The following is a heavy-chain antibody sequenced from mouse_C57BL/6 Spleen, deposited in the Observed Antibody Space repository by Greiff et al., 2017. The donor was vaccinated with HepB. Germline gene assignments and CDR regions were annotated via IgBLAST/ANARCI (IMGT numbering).Heavy chain of an antibody. D-gene: IGHD2-1*01. J-gene: IGHJ4*01. Sequence: EVQLQQSGPVLVKPGASVKMSCKASGYTFTDYYMNWVKQSHGKSLEWIGVINPYNGGTSYNQKFKGKATLTVDKSSSTAYMELNSLTSEDSAVYYCARGMNGNYYYYAMDYWGQGTSVTVSS. V-gene: IGHV1-19*01. CDR2: INPYNGGT. CDR1: GYTFTDYY. CDR3: ARGMNGNYYYYAMDY.